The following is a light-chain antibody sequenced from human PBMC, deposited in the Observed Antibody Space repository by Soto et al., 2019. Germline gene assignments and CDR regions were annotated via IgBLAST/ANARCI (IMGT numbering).Light chain of an antibody. CDR2: GAT. Sequence: DIQMTQSPSSLSASVGDRVTITCRASQDISNCLAWYQQRPGKVPKLLIYGATTLQPGVPSRFSGSGSGTDFTLTISSLQPEDVATYYCQNCKSAVFTFGPGTKVDIK. V-gene: IGKV1-27*01. CDR3: QNCKSAVFT. CDR1: QDISNC. J-gene: IGKJ3*01.